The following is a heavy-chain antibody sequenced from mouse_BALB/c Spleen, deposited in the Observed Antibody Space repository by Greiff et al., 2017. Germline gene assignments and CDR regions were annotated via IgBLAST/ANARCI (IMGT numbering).Heavy chain of an antibody. J-gene: IGHJ2*01. D-gene: IGHD2-2*01. Sequence: EVMLVESGGGLVKPGGSLKLSCAASGFTFSDYYMYWVRQTPEKRLEWVATISDGGSTYYPDSVKGRFTISRDNARNILYLQMSSLRSEDTAMYYCARALYYGYDRGYFDYWGQGTTLTVSS. V-gene: IGHV5-6-5*01. CDR1: GFTFSDYY. CDR3: ARALYYGYDRGYFDY. CDR2: ISDGGST.